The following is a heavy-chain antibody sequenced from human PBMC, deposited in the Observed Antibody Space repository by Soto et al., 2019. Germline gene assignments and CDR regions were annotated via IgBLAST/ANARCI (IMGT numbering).Heavy chain of an antibody. J-gene: IGHJ3*02. Sequence: GGSLRLSCAASGFTFSSYAMTWVRQAPGKGLEWVSTMTGTGGTTYYADSVKGRFTISRDNPKNTLYLQMNSLRAEDSAVYYCARTLGYCSSTSCIGAFDIWGQRTMVTVSS. CDR3: ARTLGYCSSTSCIGAFDI. V-gene: IGHV3-23*01. D-gene: IGHD2-2*01. CDR1: GFTFSSYA. CDR2: MTGTGGTT.